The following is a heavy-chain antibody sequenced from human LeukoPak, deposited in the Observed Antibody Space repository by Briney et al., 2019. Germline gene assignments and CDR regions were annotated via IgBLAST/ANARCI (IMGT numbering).Heavy chain of an antibody. Sequence: GRSLRLSCAASGFIFSSYAMHWVRQAPGKGLEWVAVISYDGSNKYYADSVKGRFTISRDNSKNTLYLQMNSLRAEDTAVYYCASIGDCSSTSCFPLGPWGQGTLVTVSS. CDR1: GFIFSSYA. CDR3: ASIGDCSSTSCFPLGP. CDR2: ISYDGSNK. V-gene: IGHV3-30-3*01. J-gene: IGHJ5*02. D-gene: IGHD2-2*01.